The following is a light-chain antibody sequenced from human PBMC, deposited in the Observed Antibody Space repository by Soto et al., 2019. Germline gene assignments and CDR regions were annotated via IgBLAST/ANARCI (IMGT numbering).Light chain of an antibody. V-gene: IGKV3-20*01. J-gene: IGKJ4*02. CDR2: GAS. CDR1: QSVSSSN. CDR3: QQYNDWPST. Sequence: IGYTPCPGPLSLSPGERAPPSCRAGQSVSSSNLAWYQQKPGQAPRLLIYGASTRATGIPDRFSGSGSGTEFTLTISRLQSEDSAVYYCQQYNDWPSTFGGGTKVDIK.